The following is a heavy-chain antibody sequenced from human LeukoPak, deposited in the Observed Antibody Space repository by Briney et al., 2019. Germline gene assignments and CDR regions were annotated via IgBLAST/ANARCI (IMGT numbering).Heavy chain of an antibody. CDR2: ISSSSSYI. V-gene: IGHV3-21*01. Sequence: GRSLRLSCAASGFTLSSYSMNCVRQAPGKALQWVSFISSSSSYIYYADSVKGRFTISRDNAKNSLYLQMNSLRAEDTAVYYCARNSDWGCSGGTCYNYEGYWGQGTLVTVSS. D-gene: IGHD2-15*01. CDR1: GFTLSSYS. J-gene: IGHJ4*02. CDR3: ARNSDWGCSGGTCYNYEGY.